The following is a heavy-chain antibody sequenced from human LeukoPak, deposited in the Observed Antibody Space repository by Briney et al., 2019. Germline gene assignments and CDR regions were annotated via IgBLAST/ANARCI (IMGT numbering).Heavy chain of an antibody. D-gene: IGHD3-22*01. Sequence: GRSLRLSCAASGFTFSNYGMSWIRQAPGKGLEWVSYISSSSTYTNSADSVKGRFTISRDNAKNSLYLQMNSLRAEDTAVYYCARNYDSRAYPFDYWGQGTLVTVSS. CDR3: ARNYDSRAYPFDY. CDR1: GFTFSNYG. J-gene: IGHJ4*02. V-gene: IGHV3-11*03. CDR2: ISSSSTYT.